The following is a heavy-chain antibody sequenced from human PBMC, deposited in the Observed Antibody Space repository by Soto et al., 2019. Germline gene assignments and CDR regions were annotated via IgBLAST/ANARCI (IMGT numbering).Heavy chain of an antibody. D-gene: IGHD2-21*02. J-gene: IGHJ6*02. CDR3: ARVGVVTAIDYYYGMDV. Sequence: ASVKVSCKASGNTVPNYAIHWVRQAPGQRLEWMGWINGGNGNTYYSEHFQGRVTITRDTSTSTVYMELSSLRSEDTALYYCARVGVVTAIDYYYGMDVWGQGTTVTVSS. CDR1: GNTVPNYA. V-gene: IGHV1-3*01. CDR2: INGGNGNT.